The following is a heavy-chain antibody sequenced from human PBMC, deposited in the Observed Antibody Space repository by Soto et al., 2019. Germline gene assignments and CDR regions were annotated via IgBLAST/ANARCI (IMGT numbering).Heavy chain of an antibody. V-gene: IGHV3-13*05. D-gene: IGHD6-25*01. CDR1: GFTCSAYE. J-gene: IGHJ6*02. CDR3: ARADSRRLPRRADYYFTMDV. Sequence: PGGSLTRSCAASGFTCSAYEMHWVRQTTGEGLEWVSAIGAADDPYYLGSVKGRFTISRENENNSVYLQMNSLSAEDTAVYGCARADSRRLPRRADYYFTMDVWGQWTTNTVSS. CDR2: IGAADDP.